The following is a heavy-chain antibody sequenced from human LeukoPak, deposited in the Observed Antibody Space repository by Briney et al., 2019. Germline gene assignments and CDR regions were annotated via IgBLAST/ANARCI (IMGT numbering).Heavy chain of an antibody. CDR1: GGSFSGYY. Sequence: PSETLSLTCAVYGGSFSGYYWSWIRQPPGKGLEWIGEINHSGSTNYNPSLKSRVTISVDTSKNQFSLKLSSVTAADTAVYYCARDIGSGSYYWVNWFDPWGQGTLVTVSS. CDR3: ARDIGSGSYYWVNWFDP. V-gene: IGHV4-34*01. J-gene: IGHJ5*02. CDR2: INHSGST. D-gene: IGHD3-10*01.